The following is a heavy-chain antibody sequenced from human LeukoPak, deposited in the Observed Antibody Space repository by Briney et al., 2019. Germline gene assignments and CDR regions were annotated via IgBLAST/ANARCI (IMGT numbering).Heavy chain of an antibody. CDR3: AKDAGGYSSSWHIDY. V-gene: IGHV3-30*18. Sequence: GGSLRLSCAASGFTFSSYGMHWVRQAPGKGLEWVAVISYDGSNKYYADSVKGRFTISRDNFKNTLYLQMNSLRAEDTAAYYCAKDAGGYSSSWHIDYWGQGTLVTVSS. CDR1: GFTFSSYG. J-gene: IGHJ4*02. CDR2: ISYDGSNK. D-gene: IGHD6-13*01.